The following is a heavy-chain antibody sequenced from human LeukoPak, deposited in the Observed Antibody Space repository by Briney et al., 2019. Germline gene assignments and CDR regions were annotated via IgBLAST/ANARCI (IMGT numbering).Heavy chain of an antibody. CDR1: AFTFSSYA. J-gene: IGHJ5*02. Sequence: GGSLRLSCAASAFTFSSYAMSWVRQAPGKGLEWVSAISGSGDDTHYADSVKGRFTISRDNSKNTLYLQMNSLRAEDTAVYYCAKEVLGYFDLNWLDPWGQGTPVTVSS. D-gene: IGHD3-9*01. CDR3: AKEVLGYFDLNWLDP. CDR2: ISGSGDDT. V-gene: IGHV3-23*01.